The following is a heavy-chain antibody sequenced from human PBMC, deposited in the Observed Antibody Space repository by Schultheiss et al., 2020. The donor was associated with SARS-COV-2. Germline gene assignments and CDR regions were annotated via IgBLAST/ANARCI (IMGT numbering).Heavy chain of an antibody. J-gene: IGHJ6*02. CDR1: GFTFSIYW. D-gene: IGHD2-2*02. V-gene: IGHV3-30*03. CDR3: ARAHLVPAAIRTGYYYYGMDV. CDR2: ISYDGSNK. Sequence: GGSLRLSCAASGFTFSIYWMSWARLLPGKGLEWVAVISYDGSNKYYADSVKGRFTISRDNSKNTLYLQMNSLRAEDTAVYYCARAHLVPAAIRTGYYYYGMDVWGQGTTVTVSS.